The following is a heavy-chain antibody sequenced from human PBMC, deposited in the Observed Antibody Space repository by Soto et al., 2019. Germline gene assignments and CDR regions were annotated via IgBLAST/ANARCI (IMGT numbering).Heavy chain of an antibody. V-gene: IGHV4-38-2*02. CDR3: ARSQSFGHYDYWSGYYGWFDP. J-gene: IGHJ5*01. CDR2: IFHSGST. D-gene: IGHD3-3*01. CDR1: GYSIKSGFY. Sequence: KPSETLSLPCSVSGYSIKSGFYWGWIRQPPGKGLEWIGTIFHSGSTYYNPSLKSRVTISVDASNNQFSLKLSSVTAADTAVYHCARSQSFGHYDYWSGYYGWFDPWGQGTLVTVSS.